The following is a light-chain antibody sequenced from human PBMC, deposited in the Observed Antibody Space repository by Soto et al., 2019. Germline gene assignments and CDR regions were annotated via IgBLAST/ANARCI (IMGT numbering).Light chain of an antibody. CDR3: SSYTSSSTPWV. Sequence: QSALTQPASVSGSPGQSITISCTGTSSDGGGYNYVSWYQQHPGKAPKLMIYEVSNRPSGVSNRFSGSKSGNTASLTISGLQVEDEADYYCSSYTSSSTPWVFGGGTKLSV. CDR2: EVS. CDR1: SSDGGGYNY. J-gene: IGLJ3*02. V-gene: IGLV2-14*01.